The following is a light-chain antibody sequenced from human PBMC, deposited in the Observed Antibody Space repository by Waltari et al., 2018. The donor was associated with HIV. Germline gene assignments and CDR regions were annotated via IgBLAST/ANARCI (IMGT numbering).Light chain of an antibody. CDR3: AAWDDTVSGPV. Sequence: QSVLTQAPSASGTPVQRVTISCSGSGSNIGHQYVSWYQQFSGPAPTPPIYNTYQPPSGVPARFAGSKSDTPASLAISGLRSEDEAEYFCAAWDDTVSGPVFGGGTKVAVL. V-gene: IGLV1-47*02. CDR2: NTY. J-gene: IGLJ2*01. CDR1: GSNIGHQY.